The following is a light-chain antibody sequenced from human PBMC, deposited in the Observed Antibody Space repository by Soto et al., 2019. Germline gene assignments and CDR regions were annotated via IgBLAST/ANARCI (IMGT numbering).Light chain of an antibody. Sequence: DIVMTQSPDSLAVSLGERATFNCTSSQNLLSSSNNRNYLAWYQQKPGQPPKLLIYCASTRESGVPDRFSGSGSVTDFTLTISSLQAEYVALFYCQQYYATPLTFGGGTKVEI. CDR1: QNLLSSSNNRNY. CDR2: CAS. J-gene: IGKJ4*01. CDR3: QQYYATPLT. V-gene: IGKV4-1*01.